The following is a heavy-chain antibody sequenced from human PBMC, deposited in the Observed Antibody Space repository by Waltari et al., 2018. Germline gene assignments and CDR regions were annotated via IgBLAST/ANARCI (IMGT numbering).Heavy chain of an antibody. J-gene: IGHJ6*02. V-gene: IGHV3-74*01. CDR3: ARVATKTYSSPVPGRPYYYGMDV. CDR1: GFTFSRYW. CDR2: INSDGSST. D-gene: IGHD6-13*01. Sequence: EEQLVESGGGVVQPGESLRLSCAASGFTFSRYWMDWVRQAPGKGLVWGSRINSDGSSTIYAESVKGRFTISRDNAKNTLYVQMNRLRAEDTAVYYCARVATKTYSSPVPGRPYYYGMDVWGQGTTVTVSS.